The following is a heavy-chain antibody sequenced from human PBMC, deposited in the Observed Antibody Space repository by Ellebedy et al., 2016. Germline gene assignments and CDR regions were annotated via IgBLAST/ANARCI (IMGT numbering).Heavy chain of an antibody. CDR3: AKDKYGDYVVYFDY. CDR2: IWYDGSNK. Sequence: GESLKISCAASGFTFSDYGMHWVRQAPGKGLEWVAVIWYDGSNKYYADSVKGRFTISRDNAKNTVYLQMNSLRVEDTAVYYCAKDKYGDYVVYFDYWGQGTLVTVSS. J-gene: IGHJ4*02. CDR1: GFTFSDYG. V-gene: IGHV3-33*03. D-gene: IGHD4-17*01.